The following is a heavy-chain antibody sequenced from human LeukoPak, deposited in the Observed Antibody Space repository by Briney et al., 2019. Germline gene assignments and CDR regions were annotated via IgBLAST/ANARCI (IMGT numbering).Heavy chain of an antibody. CDR1: GYTFTSFH. J-gene: IGHJ4*02. V-gene: IGHV1-46*01. CDR2: INPSGGST. CDR3: ARLKTYYAFWNVFDY. D-gene: IGHD3-3*01. Sequence: ASVKVSCKASGYTFTSFHMHWVRQAPGQGLEWMGIINPSGGSTSYAQKFQGRVTMTRDMSTSTVYMELSSLRSEDTAVYYCARLKTYYAFWNVFDYWGQGTLVTVSS.